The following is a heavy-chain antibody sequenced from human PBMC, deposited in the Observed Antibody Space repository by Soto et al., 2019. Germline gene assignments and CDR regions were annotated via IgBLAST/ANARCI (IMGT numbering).Heavy chain of an antibody. Sequence: QVQLVQSGAEVKKSGASVKVSCKASGYTFTGYYIHWVRQAPGQGFEWMGEIGPNSGGTKYAQKFQGRVTMTRDTSISTVYLEVSNLSPDDTAVYYCGRGRSGELVVFYWGQGTLVTVYS. D-gene: IGHD3-10*01. CDR3: GRGRSGELVVFY. CDR1: GYTFTGYY. V-gene: IGHV1-2*02. CDR2: IGPNSGGT. J-gene: IGHJ4*02.